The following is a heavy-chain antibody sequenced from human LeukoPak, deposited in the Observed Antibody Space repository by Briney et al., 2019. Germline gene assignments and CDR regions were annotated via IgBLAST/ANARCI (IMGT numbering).Heavy chain of an antibody. J-gene: IGHJ4*02. CDR2: ISSSSSYI. V-gene: IGHV3-21*01. D-gene: IGHD6-19*01. CDR3: AREGRGGWYFDY. CDR1: RFTFSSCS. Sequence: EGSLRLSCAASRFTFSSCSMNWVRQAPGKGLEWVSSISSSSSYIYYADSVKGRFTISRDNAKNSLYLQMNSLRAEDTAVYYCAREGRGGWYFDYWGQGTLVTVSS.